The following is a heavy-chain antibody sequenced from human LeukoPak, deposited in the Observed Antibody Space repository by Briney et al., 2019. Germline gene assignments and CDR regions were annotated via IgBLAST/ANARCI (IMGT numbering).Heavy chain of an antibody. CDR3: ARDGYSFGHDFDY. Sequence: GGSLRLSCAASGFTFSSYWMHWVRHTPGKGLVWVSRIKGDGSSTSYADSVKGRFTISRDNAKNTLYLQMNSLRAEDTAVYYCARDGYSFGHDFDYWGQGALVTVSS. CDR2: IKGDGSST. J-gene: IGHJ4*02. V-gene: IGHV3-74*01. CDR1: GFTFSSYW. D-gene: IGHD5-18*01.